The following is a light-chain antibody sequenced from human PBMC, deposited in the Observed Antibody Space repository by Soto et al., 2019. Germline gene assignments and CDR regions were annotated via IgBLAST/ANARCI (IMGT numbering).Light chain of an antibody. CDR1: QSVSSK. Sequence: EIVMTQSPATLSVSPGERATLSCRASQSVSSKVAWYQQKPGQAPRLLFYGASSRATGIPDRFSGSGSGTDFVLTISSLEPEDFAVYYCQQRSNWLWTFGQGTKVDI. J-gene: IGKJ1*01. V-gene: IGKV3-11*01. CDR2: GAS. CDR3: QQRSNWLWT.